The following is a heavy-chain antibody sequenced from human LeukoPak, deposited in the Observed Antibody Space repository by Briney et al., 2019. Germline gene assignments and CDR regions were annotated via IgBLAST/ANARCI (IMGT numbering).Heavy chain of an antibody. D-gene: IGHD6-19*01. Sequence: ASVKVSCKASGYTFTSYAMHWVRQAPGQRLEWMGWINAGNGNTKYSQKFQGRVTITRDTSASTAYMELSSLRSEDTAVYYCARALGIAVAGNFDYWGQGTLVTVSS. CDR3: ARALGIAVAGNFDY. CDR2: INAGNGNT. V-gene: IGHV1-3*01. CDR1: GYTFTSYA. J-gene: IGHJ4*02.